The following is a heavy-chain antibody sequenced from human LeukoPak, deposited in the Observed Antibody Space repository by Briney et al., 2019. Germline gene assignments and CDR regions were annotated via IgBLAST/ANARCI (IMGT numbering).Heavy chain of an antibody. CDR1: GFTFSSYG. V-gene: IGHV3-33*01. D-gene: IGHD3-3*01. Sequence: GGSLRLSCAASGFTFSSYGMHWVRQAPGKGLEWVAVIWFDGSNKYYADSVKGRFTISRDNSKNTLYLQMNSLRAEDTAVYYCARTNSHDFWSGYQPDHFDYWGQGTPVTVSS. J-gene: IGHJ4*02. CDR2: IWFDGSNK. CDR3: ARTNSHDFWSGYQPDHFDY.